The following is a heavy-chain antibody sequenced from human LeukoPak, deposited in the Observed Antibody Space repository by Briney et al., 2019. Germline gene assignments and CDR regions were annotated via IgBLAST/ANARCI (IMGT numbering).Heavy chain of an antibody. CDR3: ARHFAYSSSWYFDY. CDR1: GGSISSYY. D-gene: IGHD6-13*01. J-gene: IGHJ4*02. Sequence: SETLSLTCTVSGGSISSYYWSWIRQPPGKGLEWIGYIYYSGSTNYNPSLKSRVTISVDTSKNQFSLELSSVTAAVTAVYYCARHFAYSSSWYFDYWGQGALVTVSS. V-gene: IGHV4-59*08. CDR2: IYYSGST.